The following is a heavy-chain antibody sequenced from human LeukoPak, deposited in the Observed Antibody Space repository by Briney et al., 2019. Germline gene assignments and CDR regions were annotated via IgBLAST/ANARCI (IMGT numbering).Heavy chain of an antibody. V-gene: IGHV1-69*13. CDR1: GGTFSSYA. D-gene: IGHD3-22*01. CDR2: IIPIFGTA. Sequence: SVKVSCKASGGTFSSYAISWERQAPGQGLEWMGGIIPIFGTANYAQKFQGRVTITADESTSTAYMELSSLRSEDTAVYYCARGIVVVIMGEYAFDIWGQGTMVTVSS. J-gene: IGHJ3*02. CDR3: ARGIVVVIMGEYAFDI.